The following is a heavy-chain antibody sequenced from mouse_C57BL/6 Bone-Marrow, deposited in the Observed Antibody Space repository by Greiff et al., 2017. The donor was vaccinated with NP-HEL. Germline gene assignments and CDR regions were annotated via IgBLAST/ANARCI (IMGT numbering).Heavy chain of an antibody. Sequence: EVKLVESGGDLVKPGGSLKLSCAASGFTFSSYGMSWVRQTPDKRLEWVATISSGGSYTYYPDSVKGRFTISRANAKNTLYLQMSSLKSEDTAMYYCARHRLYFDYWGQGTTLTVSS. CDR2: ISSGGSYT. D-gene: IGHD1-2*01. V-gene: IGHV5-6*01. CDR1: GFTFSSYG. CDR3: ARHRLYFDY. J-gene: IGHJ2*01.